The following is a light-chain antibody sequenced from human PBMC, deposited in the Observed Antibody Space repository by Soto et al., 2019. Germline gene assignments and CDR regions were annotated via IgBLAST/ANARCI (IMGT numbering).Light chain of an antibody. CDR3: QQYGGSRWT. CDR1: QSVSSTY. J-gene: IGKJ1*01. V-gene: IGKV3-20*01. Sequence: EIVLTQSPGTLSLSPGERATLSGRASQSVSSTYLAWYQQKPGQAPRLLIYGASNRATGIPDRFSGSGSGTDFTLTISRLEPGDFAVYYCQQYGGSRWTFGQGTRVDI. CDR2: GAS.